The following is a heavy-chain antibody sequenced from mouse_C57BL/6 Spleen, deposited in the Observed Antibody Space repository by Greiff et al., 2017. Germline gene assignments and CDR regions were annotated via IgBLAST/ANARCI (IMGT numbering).Heavy chain of an antibody. J-gene: IGHJ2*01. CDR2: ISSGGDYI. D-gene: IGHD1-1*01. CDR1: GFTFSSYA. Sequence: EVQLVESGEGLVKPGGSLKLSCAASGFTFSSYAMSWVRQTPEKRLEWVAYISSGGDYIYYADTVKGRFTISRDNARNTLYLQMSSLKSEDPAMYYCTRGDYYGFLFDYWGQGTTLTVSS. CDR3: TRGDYYGFLFDY. V-gene: IGHV5-9-1*02.